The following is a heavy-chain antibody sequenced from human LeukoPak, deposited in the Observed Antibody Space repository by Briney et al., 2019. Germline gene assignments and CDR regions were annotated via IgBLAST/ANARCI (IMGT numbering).Heavy chain of an antibody. J-gene: IGHJ6*04. CDR3: ARDIGSRI. CDR1: GGSISTYY. D-gene: IGHD1-26*01. V-gene: IGHV4-4*07. CDR2: IHASGST. Sequence: SETLSLTCTVSGGSISTYYWSWFRQPAGKGLEWIGRIHASGSTYYNPSLKSRVSMSMDMSKNQFSLRLQSMTAADTAVFYCARDIGSRIWGKGTTVIVPS.